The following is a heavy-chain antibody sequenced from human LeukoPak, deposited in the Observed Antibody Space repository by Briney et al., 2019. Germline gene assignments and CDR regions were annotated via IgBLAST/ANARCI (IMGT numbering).Heavy chain of an antibody. D-gene: IGHD6-19*01. J-gene: IGHJ1*01. CDR1: GFTVSSNY. Sequence: GGSLRLSCAASGFTVSSNYMSWVRQAPGKGLEWVSVIYSGGSTYYADSVKGRFTISRDNSKNTLYLQMNSLRAEDTAVYYCARGGIAVPERYFQHWGQGTLVTVSS. CDR3: ARGGIAVPERYFQH. V-gene: IGHV3-53*01. CDR2: IYSGGST.